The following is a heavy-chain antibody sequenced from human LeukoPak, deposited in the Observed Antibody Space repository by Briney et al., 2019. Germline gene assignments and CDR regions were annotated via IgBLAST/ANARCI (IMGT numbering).Heavy chain of an antibody. Sequence: SQTLSLTCTVSGGSISSGGYYWSWIRQHPGKGLEWIGYIYYSGSTYYNPSLKSRVTISVDTSKNQFSLKLSSVTAADTAVYYCARDSSGYSSLDYWGQRTLVTVSS. J-gene: IGHJ4*02. D-gene: IGHD3-22*01. CDR1: GGSISSGGYY. CDR2: IYYSGST. CDR3: ARDSSGYSSLDY. V-gene: IGHV4-31*03.